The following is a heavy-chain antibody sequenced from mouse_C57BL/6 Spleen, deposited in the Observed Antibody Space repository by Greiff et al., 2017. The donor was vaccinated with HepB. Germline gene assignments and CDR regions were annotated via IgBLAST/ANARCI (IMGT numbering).Heavy chain of an antibody. V-gene: IGHV14-4*01. Sequence: EVKVVESGAELVRPGASVKLSCTASGFNIKDDYMHWVKHRPEQGLEWIGWIDPENGDTEYASKFQGKATITADTSSNTAYLQLSSLTSEDTAVYYCTTLYYYGSAPFAYWGQGTLVTVSA. CDR3: TTLYYYGSAPFAY. J-gene: IGHJ3*01. CDR2: IDPENGDT. CDR1: GFNIKDDY. D-gene: IGHD1-1*01.